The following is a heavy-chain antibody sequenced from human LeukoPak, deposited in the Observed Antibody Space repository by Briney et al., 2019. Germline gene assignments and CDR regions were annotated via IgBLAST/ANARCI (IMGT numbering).Heavy chain of an antibody. CDR1: GYTFTGYY. CDR3: ARDWVVSYALRYSWFDP. V-gene: IGHV1-2*02. CDR2: INPDIGGT. D-gene: IGHD5-18*01. J-gene: IGHJ5*02. Sequence: ASVKVSCKASGYTFTGYYIHWVRQAPGQGPEWMGWINPDIGGTNYAQKFQGRVTMTRDTSISTAYMELSRLRSDDTAVYYCARDWVVSYALRYSWFDPWGQGTLVTVSS.